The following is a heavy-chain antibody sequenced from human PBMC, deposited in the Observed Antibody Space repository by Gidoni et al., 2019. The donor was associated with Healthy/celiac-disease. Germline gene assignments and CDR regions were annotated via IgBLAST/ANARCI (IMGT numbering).Heavy chain of an antibody. D-gene: IGHD6-13*01. CDR2: IYYSGIT. J-gene: IGHJ5*02. CDR3: ARDGTSSSGWFDP. Sequence: VHLQESGPGLVKPSQTLSLTCTFSGGSLSSGGYYWSWIRQHPGKGLEWFGYIYYSGITYYNPSLKSRVTISVDTSKNQFSLKLSSVTAADTAVYYCARDGTSSSGWFDPWGQGTLVTVSS. V-gene: IGHV4-31*03. CDR1: GGSLSSGGYY.